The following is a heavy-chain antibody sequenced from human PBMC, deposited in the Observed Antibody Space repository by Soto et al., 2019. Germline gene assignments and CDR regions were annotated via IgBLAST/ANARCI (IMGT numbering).Heavy chain of an antibody. D-gene: IGHD3-16*01. J-gene: IGHJ5*01. Sequence: QVQLVQSGAEVKKPGASVKGSCKASGYTFTSYAMHWVRQAPGLLLEWMGWINAGNGNTKYSQKFQGRVTSTRDTSASTAYMELSSLRSEDTAVYYCARRLHDYVWGNHGGWFAPWGQGPQVTVSS. CDR3: ARRLHDYVWGNHGGWFAP. CDR2: INAGNGNT. V-gene: IGHV1-3*01. CDR1: GYTFTSYA.